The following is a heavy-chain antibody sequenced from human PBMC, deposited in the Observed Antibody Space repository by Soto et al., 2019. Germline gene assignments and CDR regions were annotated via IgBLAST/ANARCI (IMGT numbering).Heavy chain of an antibody. D-gene: IGHD1-1*01. J-gene: IGHJ5*02. CDR2: IYYSGST. CDR1: GGSISSGGYY. CDR3: ARDRLEHRYNWFDP. Sequence: TLSLTCTVSGGSISSGGYYWSWIRQHPGKGLEWIGYIYYSGSTYYNPSLKSRVTISVDTSKNQFSLKLSSVTAADTAVYYCARDRLEHRYNWFDPWGQGTLVTVSS. V-gene: IGHV4-31*03.